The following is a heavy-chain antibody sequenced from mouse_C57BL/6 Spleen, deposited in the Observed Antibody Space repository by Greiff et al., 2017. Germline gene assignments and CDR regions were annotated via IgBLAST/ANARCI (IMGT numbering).Heavy chain of an antibody. Sequence: VQLQQPGAELVKPGASVKVSCKASGYTFTSYWMHWVKQRPGQGLEWIGRIHPSDSDPNYNQKFKGKATLPVDKSSSTAYMQLSSLTSEDSAVYYGAIFSNLQAWFAYWGQGTLVTVSA. CDR3: AIFSNLQAWFAY. CDR1: GYTFTSYW. J-gene: IGHJ3*01. CDR2: IHPSDSDP. V-gene: IGHV1-74*01.